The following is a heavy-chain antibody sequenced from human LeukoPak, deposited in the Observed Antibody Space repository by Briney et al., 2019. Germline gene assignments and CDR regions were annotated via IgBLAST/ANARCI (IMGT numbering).Heavy chain of an antibody. Sequence: ASVKVSCKASGYTFTSYDINWVRQATGQGLEWMGWMNPNSGNTSYAQKFQGRVTMTRNTSISTAYMELSSLRSEDTAVYYCARVRLKSVTRGYWYFDLWGRGTLVTVSS. CDR3: ARVRLKSVTRGYWYFDL. D-gene: IGHD4-17*01. V-gene: IGHV1-8*01. CDR1: GYTFTSYD. CDR2: MNPNSGNT. J-gene: IGHJ2*01.